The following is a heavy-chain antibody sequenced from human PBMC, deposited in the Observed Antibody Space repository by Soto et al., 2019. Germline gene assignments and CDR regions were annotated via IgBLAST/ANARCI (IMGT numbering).Heavy chain of an antibody. J-gene: IGHJ4*02. CDR3: ARGGYSYGYVDY. V-gene: IGHV1-69*06. CDR2: IIPIFGTA. Sequence: ASVKVSCKASGGTFSSYAISWVRQAPGQGLEWMGGIIPIFGTANYAQKFQGRVTITADKSTSTAYMELSSLRSEDTAVYYCARGGYSYGYVDYWGQGTLVTVSS. D-gene: IGHD5-18*01. CDR1: GGTFSSYA.